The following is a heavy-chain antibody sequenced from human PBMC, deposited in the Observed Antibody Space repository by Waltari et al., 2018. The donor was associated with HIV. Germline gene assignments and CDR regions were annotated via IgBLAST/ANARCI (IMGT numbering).Heavy chain of an antibody. CDR2: IYYSGST. Sequence: QVQLQESGPGLVKPSETLSLTCTVSGGSISSYYWSWIRQPPGKGLEWIGYIYYSGSTNYNPSLKSRVTISVDTSKNQFSLKLSSVTAADTAVYYCARGGSGYWAAFDYWGQGTLVTVSS. J-gene: IGHJ4*02. V-gene: IGHV4-59*01. D-gene: IGHD3-22*01. CDR3: ARGGSGYWAAFDY. CDR1: GGSISSYY.